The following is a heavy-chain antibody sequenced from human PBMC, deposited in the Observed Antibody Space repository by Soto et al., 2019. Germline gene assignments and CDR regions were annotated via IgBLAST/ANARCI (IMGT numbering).Heavy chain of an antibody. CDR3: AADSSAGY. D-gene: IGHD3-22*01. V-gene: IGHV3-30*03. CDR1: GFTFSSYG. Sequence: GGSLRLSCAASGFTFSSYGMHWVRQAPGKGLEWVAVISYDGSNKYYADSVKGRFTISRDNSKNTLYLQMNSLRAEDTAVYYCAADSSAGYWGQGTLVTVSS. CDR2: ISYDGSNK. J-gene: IGHJ4*02.